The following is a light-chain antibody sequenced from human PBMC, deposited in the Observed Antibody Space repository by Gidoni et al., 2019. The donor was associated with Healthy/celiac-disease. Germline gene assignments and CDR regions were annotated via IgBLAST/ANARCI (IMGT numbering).Light chain of an antibody. CDR1: QGISSA. Sequence: AIKWTESPSSLSASVGDRGTIPCRAGQGISSALAWYQQKQGKAPKLLIYDAYSLESGVPSRCSGSGSGADFTITISSLQPDDVASYYCQHFNSYRTFGGGTKVEIK. CDR2: DAY. J-gene: IGKJ4*01. V-gene: IGKV1-13*02. CDR3: QHFNSYRT.